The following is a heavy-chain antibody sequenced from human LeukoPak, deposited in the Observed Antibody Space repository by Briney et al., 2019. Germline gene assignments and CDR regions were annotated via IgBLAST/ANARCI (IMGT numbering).Heavy chain of an antibody. D-gene: IGHD2-15*01. CDR1: GYTFTGYY. CDR3: ARELGYCSGGSCLYFDY. J-gene: IGHJ4*02. V-gene: IGHV1-2*02. Sequence: ASVKVSCKASGYTFTGYYMHWVRQAPGQGLEWMGWINPNSGGTNYAQKFRGRVTMTRDTSISTAYMELSRLRSDDTAVYYCARELGYCSGGSCLYFDYWGQGTLVTVSS. CDR2: INPNSGGT.